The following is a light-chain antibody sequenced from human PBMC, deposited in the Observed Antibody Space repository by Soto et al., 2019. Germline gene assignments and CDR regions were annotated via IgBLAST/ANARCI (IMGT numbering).Light chain of an antibody. Sequence: DIQMTQSPSSVSASVGDRVTITCRASQAIDSWLAWYQQKPGEAPKLLIFTASTLQSGVPPRFSGSGSGTDFTLTISSLQPEDFATYYCQQTLSFPPTFGQGTKV. CDR1: QAIDSW. J-gene: IGKJ1*01. CDR2: TAS. CDR3: QQTLSFPPT. V-gene: IGKV1-12*01.